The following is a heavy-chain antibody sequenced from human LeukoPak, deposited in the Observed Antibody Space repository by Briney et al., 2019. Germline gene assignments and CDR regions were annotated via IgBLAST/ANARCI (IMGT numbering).Heavy chain of an antibody. CDR1: GCTLTELS. CDR2: FDPEDGET. V-gene: IGHV1-24*01. D-gene: IGHD6-19*01. Sequence: ASVKVSCKVSGCTLTELSMHWGRQAPGKGLEWMGGFDPEDGETIYAQKFQGRVTMTEDTSTDTAYMELSSLRSEDTAVYYCATDRYSSTAPYYFDYWGQGTLVTVSS. J-gene: IGHJ4*02. CDR3: ATDRYSSTAPYYFDY.